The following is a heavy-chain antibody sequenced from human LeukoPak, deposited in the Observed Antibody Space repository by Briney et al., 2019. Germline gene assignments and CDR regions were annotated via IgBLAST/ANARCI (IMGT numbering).Heavy chain of an antibody. V-gene: IGHV1-69*13. CDR1: GGTFSSYA. D-gene: IGHD6-19*01. CDR3: ARIAVAGTSHRKDYYYYGMDV. Sequence: GASVKVSCKASGGTFSSYAISWVRQAPGQGLEWMGGIIPIFGTANYAQKFQGRVTITADESTSTAYMELSSLRSEDTAVYYCARIAVAGTSHRKDYYYYGMDVWGQGTTVTVSS. CDR2: IIPIFGTA. J-gene: IGHJ6*02.